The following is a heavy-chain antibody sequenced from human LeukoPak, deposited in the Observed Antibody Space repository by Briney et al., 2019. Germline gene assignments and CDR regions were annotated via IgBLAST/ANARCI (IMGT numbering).Heavy chain of an antibody. CDR1: GFTFSYHD. CDR3: ARAGIVVTGILHYYYYMDV. V-gene: IGHV3-13*01. CDR2: IGIACDT. Sequence: PGGSLSLSCVASGFTFSYHDMLWVRQTSGKGLEWVSAIGIACDTYYSGSVKGRFTISRDNAKNSLYLQMDSLTAGGTAVYHCARAGIVVTGILHYYYYMDVWGKGTTVTVSS. D-gene: IGHD6-19*01. J-gene: IGHJ6*03.